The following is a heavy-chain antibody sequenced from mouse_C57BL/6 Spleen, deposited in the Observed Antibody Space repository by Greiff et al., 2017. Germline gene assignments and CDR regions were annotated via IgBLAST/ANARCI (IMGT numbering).Heavy chain of an antibody. Sequence: QVQLQQSGAELVKPGASVKMSCKASGYTFTSYWITWVKQRPGQGLEWIGDIYPGSGSTNYNEKFKSKATLTVDTSSSTAYMQLSSLTSEDSAVYYCARSDGYYGYFDYWGQGTTLTVSS. CDR2: IYPGSGST. V-gene: IGHV1-55*01. D-gene: IGHD2-3*01. CDR3: ARSDGYYGYFDY. J-gene: IGHJ2*01. CDR1: GYTFTSYW.